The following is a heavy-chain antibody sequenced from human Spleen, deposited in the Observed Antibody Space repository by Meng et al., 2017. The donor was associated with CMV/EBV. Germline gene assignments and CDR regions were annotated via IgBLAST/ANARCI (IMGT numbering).Heavy chain of an antibody. J-gene: IGHJ6*02. Sequence: GGSLRLSCAASGFTFSSYWMSWVRQAPGKGLEWVSSISSSSSYIYYADSVKGRFTISRDNAKNSLYLQMNSLRAEDTAVYYCARDGWDQAYYYYYYGMDVWGQGTTVTVSS. D-gene: IGHD1-26*01. V-gene: IGHV3-21*01. CDR3: ARDGWDQAYYYYYYGMDV. CDR1: GFTFSSYW. CDR2: ISSSSSYI.